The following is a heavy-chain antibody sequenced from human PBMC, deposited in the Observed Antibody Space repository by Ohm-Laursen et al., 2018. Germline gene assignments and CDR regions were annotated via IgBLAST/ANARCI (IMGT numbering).Heavy chain of an antibody. J-gene: IGHJ2*01. CDR2: IKQDGTEK. CDR3: AKGQAYCGGDCYPPPSSYWYFDL. Sequence: SLRLSCAASGFTFSNFWMSWVRQAPGKGLEWVASIKQDGTEKHYVESMQGRFTISRDNAKNSLYLQMNSLRAEDTALYYCAKGQAYCGGDCYPPPSSYWYFDLWGRGTLVTVSS. V-gene: IGHV3-7*03. D-gene: IGHD2-21*02. CDR1: GFTFSNFW.